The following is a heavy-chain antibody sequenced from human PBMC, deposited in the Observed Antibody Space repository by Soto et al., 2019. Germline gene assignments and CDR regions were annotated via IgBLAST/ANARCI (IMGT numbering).Heavy chain of an antibody. Sequence: LSLTCAVSGHSISSGFYYWGWVRQPPGKGLEWIGSIYHTESTYYNPSLKSRVTMSVDTSKNQLSLKLSSMTAADTAVYFCARYGYSDSARFFDYWGQGTRVTV. CDR3: ARYGYSDSARFFDY. CDR1: GHSISSGFYY. J-gene: IGHJ4*02. CDR2: IYHTEST. V-gene: IGHV4-38-2*01. D-gene: IGHD5-12*01.